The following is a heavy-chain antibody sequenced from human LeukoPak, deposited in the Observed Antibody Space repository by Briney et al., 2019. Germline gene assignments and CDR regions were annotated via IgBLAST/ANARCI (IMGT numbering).Heavy chain of an antibody. CDR1: GYIFRNYG. V-gene: IGHV1-18*01. CDR3: ARQSYGGYGGFRRGDDALDI. D-gene: IGHD3-16*01. J-gene: IGHJ3*02. CDR2: ISAYNGNT. Sequence: ASVKVSCKASGYIFRNYGISWVLQAPGQGLEWMGWISAYNGNTDYAQNLQGRVTMTTDTSTSTAYMELRSLRSDDTAVYSCARQSYGGYGGFRRGDDALDIWGQGTMVTVSS.